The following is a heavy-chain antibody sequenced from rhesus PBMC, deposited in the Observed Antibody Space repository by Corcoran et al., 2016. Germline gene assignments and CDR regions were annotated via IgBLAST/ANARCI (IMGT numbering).Heavy chain of an antibody. Sequence: QVQLQESGPGLVKPSETLSLTCAVSGYSISSGYGWSWIRQPPGKGLEWIGYIGGSSGSTNYNPALKSRVTMSKDTSKNQFSLKLSSVTAADTAVYYCARGYCTSTTCWNFDYWGQGVLVTVSS. J-gene: IGHJ4*01. D-gene: IGHD2-2*01. CDR3: ARGYCTSTTCWNFDY. CDR1: GYSISSGYG. CDR2: IGGSSGST. V-gene: IGHV4-127*01.